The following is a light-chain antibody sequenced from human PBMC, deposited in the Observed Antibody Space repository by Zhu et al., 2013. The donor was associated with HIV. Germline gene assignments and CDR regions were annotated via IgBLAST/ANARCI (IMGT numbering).Light chain of an antibody. CDR1: NIGSKT. V-gene: IGLV3-21*03. CDR3: QVWDSGSDPYV. CDR2: TDS. J-gene: IGLJ1*01. Sequence: SYELTQAPSVSVAPGKTARITCGGNNIGSKTVHWYQQKPGQAPVLVVHTDSVRPSGIPERFSGSNSGNTATLTISRVEAGDEADYFCQVWDSGSDPYVFGTGTKVTVL.